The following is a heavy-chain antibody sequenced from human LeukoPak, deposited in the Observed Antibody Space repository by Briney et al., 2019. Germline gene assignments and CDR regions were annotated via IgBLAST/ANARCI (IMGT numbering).Heavy chain of an antibody. V-gene: IGHV1-46*01. D-gene: IGHD4-17*01. CDR3: ARVGPDYGDYRPYFGY. CDR1: GYTFTSYY. CDR2: INPSGGST. Sequence: ASVKVSCKASGYTFTSYYMHWVRQAPGQGLEWMGIINPSGGSTSYAQKFQGRVTMTRDTSTSTVYMELSSLRSEDTAVYYCARVGPDYGDYRPYFGYWSQGTLVTVSS. J-gene: IGHJ4*02.